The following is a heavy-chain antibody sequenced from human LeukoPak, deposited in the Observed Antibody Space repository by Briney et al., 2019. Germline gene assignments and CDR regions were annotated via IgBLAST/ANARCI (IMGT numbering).Heavy chain of an antibody. CDR3: ARDSRWSGSWYRGNYYYGMDV. J-gene: IGHJ6*02. Sequence: PGGSLRLSCAAPGFTFSSYSMNWVRQAPGKGLEWVSYISSSSSTIYYADSVKGRFTISRDNAKNSLYLQMNSLRAEDTAVYYCARDSRWSGSWYRGNYYYGMDVWGQGTTVTVSS. CDR1: GFTFSSYS. D-gene: IGHD6-13*01. CDR2: ISSSSSTI. V-gene: IGHV3-48*01.